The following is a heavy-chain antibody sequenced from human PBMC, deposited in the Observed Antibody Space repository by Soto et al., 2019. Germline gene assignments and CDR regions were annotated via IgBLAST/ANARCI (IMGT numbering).Heavy chain of an antibody. CDR1: GYTFTAYG. J-gene: IGHJ5*02. V-gene: IGHV1-18*04. Sequence: QVQLVQSGAEVRKPGASVKVSCEASGYTFTAYGISWVRQAPGQGLEWMGWISTYNGYIKYAQKIQGRVTMTIDTSTSTAYMELRSLRSDDTAVYYCARDQVAVAGTDNWFDPWGQGTLVTVSS. CDR2: ISTYNGYI. CDR3: ARDQVAVAGTDNWFDP. D-gene: IGHD2-15*01.